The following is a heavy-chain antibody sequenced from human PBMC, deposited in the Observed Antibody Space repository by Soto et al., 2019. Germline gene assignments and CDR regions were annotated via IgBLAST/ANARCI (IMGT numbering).Heavy chain of an antibody. V-gene: IGHV3-30-3*01. D-gene: IGHD3-10*01. CDR2: ISYDGSNK. J-gene: IGHJ4*02. CDR1: GFTFSSYA. CDR3: ARDPMGCYYGSGSYYFDY. Sequence: QVQLVESGGGVVQPGRSLRLSCAASGFTFSSYAMHWVRQAPGKGLEWVAVISYDGSNKYYADSVKGRFTISRDNSKNTLDLQMNCLRSGEAAVYYCARDPMGCYYGSGSYYFDYWGQGTLVTVSS.